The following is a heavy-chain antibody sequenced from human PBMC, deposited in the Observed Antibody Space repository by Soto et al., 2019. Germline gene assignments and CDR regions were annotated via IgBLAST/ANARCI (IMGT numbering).Heavy chain of an antibody. CDR3: ARALGIAAAGTYYYYYYMDV. Sequence: SETLSLTCTVSGGSLSSGGYYWSWIRQHPGKGLEWIGYIYYSGSTYYNPSLKSRVTISVETSKNQFSLKLSSVTAADTAVYYCARALGIAAAGTYYYYYYMDVWGKGITVTVSS. CDR2: IYYSGST. J-gene: IGHJ6*03. CDR1: GGSLSSGGYY. D-gene: IGHD6-13*01. V-gene: IGHV4-31*03.